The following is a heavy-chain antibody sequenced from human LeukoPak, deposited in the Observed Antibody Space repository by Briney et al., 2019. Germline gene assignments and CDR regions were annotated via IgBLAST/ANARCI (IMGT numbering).Heavy chain of an antibody. CDR1: GFTFSSYG. D-gene: IGHD6-13*01. CDR3: AKDPYSSSWYDNWFDP. J-gene: IGHJ5*02. V-gene: IGHV3-30*02. Sequence: GGSLRLSCAASGFTFSSYGMHWVRQAPGKGLEWVVFIRYDGSNKYYADSVKGRFTISRDNSKNTLYLQMNSLRAEDTAVYYCAKDPYSSSWYDNWFDPWGQGTLVTVSS. CDR2: IRYDGSNK.